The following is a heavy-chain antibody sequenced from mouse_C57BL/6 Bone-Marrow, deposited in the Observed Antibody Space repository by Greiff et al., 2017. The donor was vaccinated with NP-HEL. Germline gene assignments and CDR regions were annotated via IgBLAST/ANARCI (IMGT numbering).Heavy chain of an antibody. J-gene: IGHJ3*01. CDR1: GYTFTSYG. CDR2: IYPRSGNT. D-gene: IGHD1-1*01. CDR3: AREGYYGTLFAY. V-gene: IGHV1-81*01. Sequence: VKLMESGAELARPGASVKLSCKASGYTFTSYGISWVKQRTGQGLEWIGEIYPRSGNTYYNEKFKGKATLTADKSSSTAYMELRSLTSEDSAVYFCAREGYYGTLFAYWGQGTLVTVSA.